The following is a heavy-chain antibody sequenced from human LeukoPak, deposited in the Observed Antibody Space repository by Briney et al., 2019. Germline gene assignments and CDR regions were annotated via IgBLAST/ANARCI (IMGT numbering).Heavy chain of an antibody. CDR2: IRYDGSNK. Sequence: GGSLRLSCAASGFTFSSYGMHWVRQAPGKGLEWVAFIRYDGSNKYYADSVKGRFTISRDNSKYTLYLQMNRLRAEDTSIYFCAKDTTPPKAGFDPWGQGTLVTVSS. CDR3: AKDTTPPKAGFDP. V-gene: IGHV3-30*02. D-gene: IGHD1-14*01. CDR1: GFTFSSYG. J-gene: IGHJ5*02.